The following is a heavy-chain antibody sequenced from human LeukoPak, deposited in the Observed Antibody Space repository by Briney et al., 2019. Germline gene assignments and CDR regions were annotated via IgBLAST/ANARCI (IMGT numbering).Heavy chain of an antibody. D-gene: IGHD6-13*01. CDR2: IYYSGST. V-gene: IGHV4-39*01. CDR3: FTSIAAAGTVDY. J-gene: IGHJ4*02. Sequence: PSETLSLTCTVSGGSISSSSYYWGWIRQPPGKGLEWIGSIYYSGSTYYNPSLKSRVTISVDTSKNQFSLKLSSVTAADTAVYYCFTSIAAAGTVDYWGQGTLVTVSS. CDR1: GGSISSSSYY.